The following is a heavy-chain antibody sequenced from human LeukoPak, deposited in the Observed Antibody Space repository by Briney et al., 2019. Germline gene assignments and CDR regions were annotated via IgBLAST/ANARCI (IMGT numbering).Heavy chain of an antibody. J-gene: IGHJ4*02. V-gene: IGHV4-61*02. D-gene: IGHD6-13*01. CDR3: ARSVAAAGTDY. CDR2: IYTSGST. CDR1: GGSISSSNW. Sequence: PSGTLSLTCAVSGGSISSSNWWSWVRQPAGKGLEWIGRIYTSGSTNYNPSLKSRVTISVDTSKNQFSLKLSSVTAADTAVYYCARSVAAAGTDYWGQGTLVTVSS.